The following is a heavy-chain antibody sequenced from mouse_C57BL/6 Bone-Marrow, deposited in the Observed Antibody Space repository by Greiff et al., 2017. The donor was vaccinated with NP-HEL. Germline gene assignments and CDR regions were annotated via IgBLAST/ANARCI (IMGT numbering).Heavy chain of an antibody. CDR3: TRRDYYGSSYRYWYFDV. D-gene: IGHD1-1*01. V-gene: IGHV6-6*01. Sequence: EVQLQQSGGGLVQPGGSMKLSCAASGFTFSDAWMDWVRPSPEKGLEWVAEIRNKANNHATYYAESVKGRFTISRDDSKSSVYLQMNSLRAEDTGIYYCTRRDYYGSSYRYWYFDVWGTGTTVTVSS. CDR1: GFTFSDAW. J-gene: IGHJ1*03. CDR2: IRNKANNHAT.